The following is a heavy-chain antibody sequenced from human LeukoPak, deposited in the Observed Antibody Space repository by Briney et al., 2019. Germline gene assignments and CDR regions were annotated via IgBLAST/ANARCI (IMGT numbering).Heavy chain of an antibody. CDR3: ARDRTNDYGHNVGAFDI. CDR2: IKPDGGEK. V-gene: IGHV3-7*01. Sequence: GSLRLSCEVSGFTFSGYWMSWVRQAPGKGLEWVANIKPDGGEKNHVDSVKGRFTISRDNVKNSVYLQMSSLRDEDTAVYYCARDRTNDYGHNVGAFDIWGQGTLVTVSS. J-gene: IGHJ3*02. D-gene: IGHD4-17*01. CDR1: GFTFSGYW.